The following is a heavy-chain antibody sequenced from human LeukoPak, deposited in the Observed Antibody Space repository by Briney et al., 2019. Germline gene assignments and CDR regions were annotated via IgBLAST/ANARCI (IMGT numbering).Heavy chain of an antibody. Sequence: GASVKVSCKASGGTFSSYAISWVRQAPGQGLEWMGGIIPIFGTVNYAQKFQGRVTITTDESTSTAYMELSSLRSEDTAVYYCARGQLEPLTWGYSYYYIDVWGKGTTVTVSS. V-gene: IGHV1-69*05. CDR2: IIPIFGTV. J-gene: IGHJ6*03. CDR1: GGTFSSYA. CDR3: ARGQLEPLTWGYSYYYIDV. D-gene: IGHD1-1*01.